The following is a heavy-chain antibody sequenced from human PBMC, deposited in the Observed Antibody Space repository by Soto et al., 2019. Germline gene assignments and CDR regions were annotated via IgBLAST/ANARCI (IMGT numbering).Heavy chain of an antibody. CDR1: GFTFSSYA. J-gene: IGHJ4*02. CDR2: ISGSGGST. Sequence: EVQLLESGGGLVQPGGSLGLSCAASGFTFSSYAMSWVRQAPGKGLEWVSGISGSGGSTYYADSVKGRFTISRDNSNDTRYLQMNSLRAEDAALYYCARAWRISISIAYHNFLDSWGQGSPVTLSS. V-gene: IGHV3-23*01. D-gene: IGHD3-22*01. CDR3: ARAWRISISIAYHNFLDS.